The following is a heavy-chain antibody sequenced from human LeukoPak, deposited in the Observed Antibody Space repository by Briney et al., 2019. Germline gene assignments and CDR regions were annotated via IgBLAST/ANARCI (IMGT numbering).Heavy chain of an antibody. CDR2: IFYSGST. V-gene: IGHV4-39*01. CDR3: ARSSAMGSGWYRPVDN. J-gene: IGHJ4*02. D-gene: IGHD6-19*01. Sequence: SETLSLTCTVSGGSITSTSYYWGWIRQPPGKGLDWIVNIFYSGSTYYNPSLKSRVTISVGTSKNQFSLKVNSVTATDTAVYYCARSSAMGSGWYRPVDNWGQGILVTVSS. CDR1: GGSITSTSYY.